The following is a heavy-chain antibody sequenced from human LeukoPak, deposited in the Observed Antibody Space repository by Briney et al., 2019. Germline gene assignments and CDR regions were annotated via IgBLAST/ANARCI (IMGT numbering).Heavy chain of an antibody. J-gene: IGHJ4*02. CDR1: GFSFSSYW. CDR3: ARDIGDDYWDY. Sequence: PGGSLRLSCEGSGFSFSSYWMTWVRQSPGKGPEWVANIKQDESERYTVDSVKGRFTISRDNAKNSVYLHMNSLRAEDTAVYYCARDIGDDYWDYWGQGTLVTVSS. CDR2: IKQDESER. V-gene: IGHV3-7*03. D-gene: IGHD1-26*01.